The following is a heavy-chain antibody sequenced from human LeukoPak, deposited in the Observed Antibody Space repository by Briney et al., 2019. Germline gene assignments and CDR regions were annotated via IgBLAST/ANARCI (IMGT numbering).Heavy chain of an antibody. CDR3: ARDTGFSMVRGILF. D-gene: IGHD3-10*01. J-gene: IGHJ4*02. CDR1: GYTFTSYA. Sequence: GASVKVSCKGSGYTFTSYAMNWVRQAPGQGLEWMGWINTNTGNPTYAQGFTGRFVFSLDTSVSTAYLQISSLKAEDTAVYYCARDTGFSMVRGILFWGQGTLVTVSS. CDR2: INTNTGNP. V-gene: IGHV7-4-1*02.